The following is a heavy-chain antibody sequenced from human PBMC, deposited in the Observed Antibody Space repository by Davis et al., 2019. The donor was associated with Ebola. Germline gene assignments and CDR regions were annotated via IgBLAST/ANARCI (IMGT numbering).Heavy chain of an antibody. Sequence: MPSETLSLTCAVYGGSFSGYYWTWIRQSPGKGLEWIGYIYYLGSTIYNPSLQSRVTISVDTSKNQFSLMLTSVTAADTAVYYCARLGFLGGQFDFWGQGTLVTVSA. J-gene: IGHJ4*02. CDR3: ARLGFLGGQFDF. V-gene: IGHV4-59*08. CDR1: GGSFSGYY. CDR2: IYYLGST. D-gene: IGHD3-16*01.